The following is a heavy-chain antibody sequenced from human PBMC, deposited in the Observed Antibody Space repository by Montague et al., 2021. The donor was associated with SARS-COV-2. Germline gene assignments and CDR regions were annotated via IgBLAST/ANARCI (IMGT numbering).Heavy chain of an antibody. V-gene: IGHV3-66*01. Sequence: SLRLSCAASGFTFSDYYMSWVRQAPGKGLEWVAVLYGGDNSNYTDSVKGRFTVSRDNSKNTLYLQMKSLRAEDTALYYCARSIGGFDPWGQGTLVTVSS. CDR1: GFTFSDYY. CDR2: LYGGDNS. CDR3: ARSIGGFDP. D-gene: IGHD3-16*01. J-gene: IGHJ5*02.